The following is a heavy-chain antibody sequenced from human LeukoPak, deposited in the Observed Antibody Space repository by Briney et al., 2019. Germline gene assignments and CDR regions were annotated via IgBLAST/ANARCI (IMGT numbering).Heavy chain of an antibody. D-gene: IGHD6-19*01. CDR3: ARRKYSSGWSYDY. V-gene: IGHV4-34*01. J-gene: IGHJ4*02. CDR2: INHSGST. Sequence: SETLSLTCAVYGGSFSGYYWSWIRQPPGKWLEWIGEINHSGSTNYNPSLKSRVTISVDTSKNQFSLKLSSVTAADTAVYYCARRKYSSGWSYDYWGQGTLVTVSS. CDR1: GGSFSGYY.